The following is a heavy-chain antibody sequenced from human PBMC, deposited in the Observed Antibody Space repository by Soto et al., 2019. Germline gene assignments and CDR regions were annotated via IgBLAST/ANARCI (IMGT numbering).Heavy chain of an antibody. J-gene: IGHJ4*02. V-gene: IGHV4-39*01. Sequence: QLQLQESGPGLVKPSETLSLTCTVSGGSISSSSYYWGWIRQPPGKGLEWIGSIYYSGSTYSIPSLKSRVTISVDTSKNQFSLKLSSVTAADTAVYYCASHGSSHWVVDYWGQGTLVTVSS. CDR1: GGSISSSSYY. CDR3: ASHGSSHWVVDY. CDR2: IYYSGST. D-gene: IGHD1-26*01.